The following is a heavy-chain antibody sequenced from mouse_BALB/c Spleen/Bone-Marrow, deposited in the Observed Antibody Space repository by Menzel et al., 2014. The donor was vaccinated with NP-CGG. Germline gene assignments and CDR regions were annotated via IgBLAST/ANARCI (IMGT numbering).Heavy chain of an antibody. J-gene: IGHJ3*01. V-gene: IGHV4-1*02. CDR1: GFDFSRYW. CDR2: INPDSSTI. D-gene: IGHD1-1*01. Sequence: EVKVVESGGGLVQPGGSLKLSCAASGFDFSRYWMSWVRQAPGKGLEWIGEINPDSSTINYTPSLKDKFIISRDNAKNTPYLQMSKVRSEDTALYYCARLGCNGSYAYWGQGTLVTVSA. CDR3: ARLGCNGSYAY.